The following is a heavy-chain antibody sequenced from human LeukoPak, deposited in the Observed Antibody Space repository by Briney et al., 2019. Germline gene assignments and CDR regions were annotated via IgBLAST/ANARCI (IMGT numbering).Heavy chain of an antibody. CDR1: GFTFSSYA. D-gene: IGHD2-15*01. J-gene: IGHJ5*02. V-gene: IGHV3-23*01. CDR2: MSGSGGSP. Sequence: GGSLRLSCAASGFTFSSYAMSWVRQAPGKGLEWVSAMSGSGGSPYYADSVKGRFTISRDNSKNTLYLQMNSLRAEDTAVYYCAKFGFASKYCSGGSCYSQGWFDPWGQGTLVTASS. CDR3: AKFGFASKYCSGGSCYSQGWFDP.